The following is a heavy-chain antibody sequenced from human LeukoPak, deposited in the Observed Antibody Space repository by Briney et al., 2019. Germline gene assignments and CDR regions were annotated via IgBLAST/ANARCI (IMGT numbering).Heavy chain of an antibody. V-gene: IGHV3-21*01. CDR3: ASGPTAMVTSDAFDI. CDR2: ISSSSSYI. J-gene: IGHJ3*02. CDR1: GFTFSSYS. D-gene: IGHD5-18*01. Sequence: GGSLRLSCAASGFTFSSYSMDWVRQAPGKGLEWVSSISSSSSYIYYADSVKGRFTISRDNAKNSLYLLMNSLRAEDTAVYYCASGPTAMVTSDAFDIWGQGTMVTVSS.